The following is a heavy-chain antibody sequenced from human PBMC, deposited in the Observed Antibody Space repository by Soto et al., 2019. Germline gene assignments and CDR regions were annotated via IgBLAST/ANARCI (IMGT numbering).Heavy chain of an antibody. J-gene: IGHJ4*02. Sequence: PGGSLRLSCAASGFSFRDYSMNWVRQAPGKGLEWVAFIDLGGTSPDHSESVKGRFTISKDKSMKTVYLQMNSLRVEDAAVYYCTKDRVPDGIYSFDFWGQGALVTVSS. V-gene: IGHV3-23*03. CDR3: TKDRVPDGIYSFDF. CDR1: GFSFRDYS. CDR2: IDLGGTSP. D-gene: IGHD2-21*01.